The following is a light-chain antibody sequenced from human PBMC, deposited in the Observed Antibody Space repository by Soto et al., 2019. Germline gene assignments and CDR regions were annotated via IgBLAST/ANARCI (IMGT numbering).Light chain of an antibody. Sequence: EIVMTQSPATLSVSPRERATLSCRASQSVSSNLAWYQQKPGQAPRLIIYGASTRATGIPARFSGSGSGTEVTLTICSLQSEDFAVYYCQQYNNWPLTFGGGTKVEIK. CDR3: QQYNNWPLT. J-gene: IGKJ4*01. CDR1: QSVSSN. CDR2: GAS. V-gene: IGKV3-15*01.